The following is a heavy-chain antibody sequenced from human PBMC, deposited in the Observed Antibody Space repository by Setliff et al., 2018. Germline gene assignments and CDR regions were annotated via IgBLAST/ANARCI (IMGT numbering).Heavy chain of an antibody. CDR3: ARGDYYDPKYYFDY. D-gene: IGHD3-22*01. CDR1: GYSISSGYY. V-gene: IGHV4-38-2*01. J-gene: IGHJ4*02. Sequence: PSETLSLTCAVSGYSISSGYYWGWIRQPPGKGLEWIGGIYHSGSTYYNPSLKSRVTISVDTSKNQFSLKLSSVTAADTAVYYCARGDYYDPKYYFDYCGQGTLVTVSS. CDR2: IYHSGST.